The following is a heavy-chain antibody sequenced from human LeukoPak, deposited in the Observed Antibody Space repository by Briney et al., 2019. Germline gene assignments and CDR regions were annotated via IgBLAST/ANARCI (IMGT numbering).Heavy chain of an antibody. CDR2: INPHSGGT. D-gene: IGHD4-17*01. Sequence: ASVKVSCKASGYTFTGYYIHWVRQAPGQGLEWMGWINPHSGGTNYAQKFQGRVTMTRDTSISTAYMEVSRLRSDDTAVYYCARGLLAGDYVNWYLDLWGRGTLVTVSS. CDR3: ARGLLAGDYVNWYLDL. V-gene: IGHV1-2*02. CDR1: GYTFTGYY. J-gene: IGHJ2*01.